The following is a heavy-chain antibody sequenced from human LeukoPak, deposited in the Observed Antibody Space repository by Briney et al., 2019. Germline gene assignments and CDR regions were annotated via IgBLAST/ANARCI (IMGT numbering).Heavy chain of an antibody. D-gene: IGHD3-3*01. CDR2: INHSGST. CDR1: GGSFSGYY. CDR3: AREWYYSYYMDV. Sequence: SETLSLTCAVYGGSFSGYYWSWIRQPPGKGPEWIGEINHSGSTNYNPSLKSRVTISVDTSKNQFSLKLSSVTAADTAVYFCAREWYYSYYMDVWGKGTTVTVSS. J-gene: IGHJ6*03. V-gene: IGHV4-34*01.